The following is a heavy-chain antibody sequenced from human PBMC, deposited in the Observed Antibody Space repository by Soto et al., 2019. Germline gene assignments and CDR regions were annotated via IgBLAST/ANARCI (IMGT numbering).Heavy chain of an antibody. Sequence: QVQLVESGGGVVQPGRSLRLSCAASGFIISSYGMHWVRQAPGKGLEWVAVISYDGNNKFYADSVKGRFTISRDNSKNTLYLQVNSLRDEDTAVYYCASWGGIASPAYDGSLALYDYWGQGTLVTVSS. CDR2: ISYDGNNK. CDR3: ASWGGIASPAYDGSLALYDY. V-gene: IGHV3-30*03. J-gene: IGHJ4*02. CDR1: GFIISSYG. D-gene: IGHD6-13*01.